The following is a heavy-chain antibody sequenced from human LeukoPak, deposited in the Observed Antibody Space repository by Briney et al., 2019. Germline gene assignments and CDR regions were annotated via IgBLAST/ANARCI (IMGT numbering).Heavy chain of an antibody. CDR3: TRAGQWTYGFQDY. CDR1: GFIFSTSY. V-gene: IGHV3-66*01. D-gene: IGHD3-10*01. CDR2: SYSGGST. J-gene: IGHJ4*02. Sequence: GGSLRLSCAASGFIFSTSYMSWVGQAPGKGLEWVSISYSGGSTYYADSVKGRFTISRDSSKDTLHLQMNSLRAEDTAVYYCTRAGQWTYGFQDYWGQGTLVTVSS.